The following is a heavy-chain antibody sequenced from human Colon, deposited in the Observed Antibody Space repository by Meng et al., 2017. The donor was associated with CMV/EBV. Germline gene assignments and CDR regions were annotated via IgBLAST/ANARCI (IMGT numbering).Heavy chain of an antibody. CDR3: ARGGTGTQMDYYYGMDV. CDR1: GYTFTSYD. D-gene: IGHD1-1*01. CDR2: MNPNSGNT. V-gene: IGHV1-8*01. Sequence: ASVKVSCKASGYTFTSYDINWVRQATGQGLEWMGWMNPNSGNTGYAQKFQGRVTMTRNTSISTAYMELSSLRSEDTAVYYCARGGTGTQMDYYYGMDVWGQGTTVTVSS. J-gene: IGHJ6*02.